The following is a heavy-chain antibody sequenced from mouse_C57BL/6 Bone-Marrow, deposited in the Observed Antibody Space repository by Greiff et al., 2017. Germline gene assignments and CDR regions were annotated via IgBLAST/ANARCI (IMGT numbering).Heavy chain of an antibody. Sequence: QVQLQQSGAELAKPGASVKLSCKASGYTFTSYWMHWVKQRPGQGLEWIGYINPSSGYTKYNQKFKDKATLTADKSSSTAYMQLSSLTYEDTAVYYCASLLWLRREDYWGQGTTLTVSS. D-gene: IGHD2-2*01. V-gene: IGHV1-7*01. CDR3: ASLLWLRREDY. J-gene: IGHJ2*01. CDR1: GYTFTSYW. CDR2: INPSSGYT.